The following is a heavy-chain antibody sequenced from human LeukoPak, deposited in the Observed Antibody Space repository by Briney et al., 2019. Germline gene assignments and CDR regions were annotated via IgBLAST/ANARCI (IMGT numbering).Heavy chain of an antibody. J-gene: IGHJ5*02. D-gene: IGHD3-3*01. V-gene: IGHV3-23*01. CDR1: EFTFSSYS. Sequence: GGSLRLSCAASEFTFSSYSMNWVRQAPGKGLEWVSAISGSGGSTYYADSVKGRFTISRDNSKNTLYLQMNSLRAEDTAVYYCAKDQHYDFWGGSPKSWFAPGGKGPLVTVSS. CDR2: ISGSGGST. CDR3: AKDQHYDFWGGSPKSWFAP.